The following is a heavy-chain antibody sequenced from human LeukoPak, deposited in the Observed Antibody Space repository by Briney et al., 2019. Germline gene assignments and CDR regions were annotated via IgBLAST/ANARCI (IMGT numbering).Heavy chain of an antibody. CDR3: ARHGDSGSKNWFDP. J-gene: IGHJ5*02. CDR1: VGSISSSSYY. V-gene: IGHV4-39*01. D-gene: IGHD1-26*01. CDR2: IYYSGSN. Sequence: SETLSLTCTVSVGSISSSSYYWGWIRQPPGKGLEWIGSIYYSGSNYYNPSVKGRVTISVDTSKNQFYLKLSSVTAADTAVYYCARHGDSGSKNWFDPWGQGTLVTVSS.